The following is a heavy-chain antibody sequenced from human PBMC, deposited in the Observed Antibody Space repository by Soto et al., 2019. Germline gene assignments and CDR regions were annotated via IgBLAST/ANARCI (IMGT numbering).Heavy chain of an antibody. V-gene: IGHV4-34*01. CDR2: INHSGST. D-gene: IGHD3-9*01. CDR1: GGSISGYY. J-gene: IGHJ6*02. Sequence: SETQCLTCAVYGGSISGYYWSWIRQPPGKGLEWIGEINHSGSTNYNPSLKSRVTISVDTSKNQFSLKLSSVTAADTAVYYCARGYYDILAGYYGMDVWGQGTTVTVSS. CDR3: ARGYYDILAGYYGMDV.